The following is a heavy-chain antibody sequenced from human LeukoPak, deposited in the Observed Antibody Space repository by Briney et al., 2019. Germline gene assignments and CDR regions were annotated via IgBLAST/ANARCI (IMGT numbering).Heavy chain of an antibody. CDR1: GYTFTSYG. Sequence: ASVKVSCKASGYTFTSYGISWVRQAPGQGLEWMGWISAYNGNTNYAQKLQGRVTMTTDTSTSTAYMELRSLRSDDTAGYYCARDPYYYGSGSSGQNHWFDPWGQGTLVTVSS. CDR2: ISAYNGNT. V-gene: IGHV1-18*01. J-gene: IGHJ5*02. D-gene: IGHD3-10*01. CDR3: ARDPYYYGSGSSGQNHWFDP.